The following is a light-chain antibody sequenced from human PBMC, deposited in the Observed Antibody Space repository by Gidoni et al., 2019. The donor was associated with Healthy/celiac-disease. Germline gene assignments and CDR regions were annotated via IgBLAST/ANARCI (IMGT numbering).Light chain of an antibody. CDR1: QSISSY. Sequence: DIQMNQSPSSLSASVGDRVTITCRASQSISSYLNWYQQKPGKAPKLLIYAASSLQSGVPSRFSGRGSGTDFTLTISSLQPEDFATYYCQQSYSTPTFGGGTKVEIK. CDR3: QQSYSTPT. V-gene: IGKV1-39*01. J-gene: IGKJ4*01. CDR2: AAS.